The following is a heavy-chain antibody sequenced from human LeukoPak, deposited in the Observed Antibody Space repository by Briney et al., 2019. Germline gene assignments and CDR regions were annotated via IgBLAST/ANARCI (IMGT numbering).Heavy chain of an antibody. D-gene: IGHD2-15*01. CDR1: GFTFRSYW. J-gene: IGHJ5*02. CDR2: MKLDGSEE. Sequence: GGSLRLSCAASGFTFRSYWMGWVRQAPGKGLEWVANMKLDGSEEYYVDSVKGRFTISSDNAKNSLYLQMNSLRVDDTAVYYCARWARYCSSGCCYSWFDPWGQGTLVTVSS. V-gene: IGHV3-7*01. CDR3: ARWARYCSSGCCYSWFDP.